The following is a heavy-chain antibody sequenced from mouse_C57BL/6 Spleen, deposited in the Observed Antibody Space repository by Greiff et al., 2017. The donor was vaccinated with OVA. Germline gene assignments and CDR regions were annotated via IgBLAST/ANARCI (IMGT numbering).Heavy chain of an antibody. CDR2: IYPGDGDT. D-gene: IGHD1-1*01. CDR1: GYAFSSSW. CDR3: AREGIGGSSYYWYFDV. J-gene: IGHJ1*03. V-gene: IGHV1-82*01. Sequence: QVQLQQSGPELVKPGASVKISCKASGYAFSSSWMNWVKQRPGKGLEWIGRIYPGDGDTNYNGKFKGKATLTADKSSSTAYMQLSSLTSEDSAVYFCAREGIGGSSYYWYFDVWGTGTTVTVSS.